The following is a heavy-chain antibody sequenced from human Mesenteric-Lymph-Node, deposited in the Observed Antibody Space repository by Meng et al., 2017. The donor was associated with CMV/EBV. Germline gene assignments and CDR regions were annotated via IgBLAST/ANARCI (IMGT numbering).Heavy chain of an antibody. Sequence: GESLKISCAASGFTFSSYGMHWVRQAPGKGLEWMAFIRYDGSDKYYADSVKGRFTISRDDSKNTLYLQMNSLKAEDTALYYCAKDGSDCSSTSCYIIDYWGQGTLVTVSS. J-gene: IGHJ4*02. CDR2: IRYDGSDK. D-gene: IGHD2-2*01. CDR1: GFTFSSYG. CDR3: AKDGSDCSSTSCYIIDY. V-gene: IGHV3-30*02.